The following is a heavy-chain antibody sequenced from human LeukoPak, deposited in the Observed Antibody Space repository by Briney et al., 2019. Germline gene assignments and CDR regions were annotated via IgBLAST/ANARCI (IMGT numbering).Heavy chain of an antibody. V-gene: IGHV4-59*11. Sequence: SETLSLTSAVSDDSFSSHYWTWIRQPPGKGLEWIGYISYIGSTNYNPSLKSRVTISIDTSRNQFSLRLSSVTAADTAVYYCARDLVTVTKGFDIWGQGTMVSVSS. J-gene: IGHJ3*02. D-gene: IGHD4-17*01. CDR1: DDSFSSHY. CDR3: ARDLVTVTKGFDI. CDR2: ISYIGST.